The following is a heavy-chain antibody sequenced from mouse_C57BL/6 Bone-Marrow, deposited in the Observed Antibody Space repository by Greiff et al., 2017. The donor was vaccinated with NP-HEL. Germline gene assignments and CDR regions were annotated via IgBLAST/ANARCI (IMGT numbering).Heavy chain of an antibody. CDR3: ARGYYDLDY. D-gene: IGHD2-4*01. Sequence: VQLQQPGAELVMPGASVKLSCKASGYTFTSYWMHWVKQRPGQGLEWIGEIDPSDSYTTYNQKFKGKSTLTVDKSSSTAYMQLSSLTSEDAAVYYCARGYYDLDYWGQGTTLTVSS. CDR1: GYTFTSYW. V-gene: IGHV1-69*01. CDR2: IDPSDSYT. J-gene: IGHJ2*01.